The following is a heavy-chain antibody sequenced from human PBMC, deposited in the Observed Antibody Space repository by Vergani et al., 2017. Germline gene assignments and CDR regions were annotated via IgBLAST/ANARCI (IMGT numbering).Heavy chain of an antibody. CDR1: GYTFTDYW. Sequence: EVQLVQSGTEVKKPGETPKISCKDSGYTFTDYWIAWVRQMPGRGLEWMGIIYPDDSDTRYSPSFQGQVTISADKSINTAYLQWSSLKASDTAMYYCARRATIFGVADYWGQGTLVTVSS. D-gene: IGHD3-3*01. J-gene: IGHJ4*02. CDR2: IYPDDSDT. CDR3: ARRATIFGVADY. V-gene: IGHV5-51*01.